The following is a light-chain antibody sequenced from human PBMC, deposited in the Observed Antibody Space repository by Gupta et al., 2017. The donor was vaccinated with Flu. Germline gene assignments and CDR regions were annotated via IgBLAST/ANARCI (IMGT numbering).Light chain of an antibody. J-gene: IGKJ1*01. CDR3: QQYHNWPRT. CDR2: GAS. CDR1: QSIANN. V-gene: IGKV3-15*01. Sequence: GESATLSCRASQSIANNLAWFQQRPGQAPRLLIYGASTRGTTIPARFSGSGSGTEFTLTISSLQSEDFAVYYCQQYHNWPRTFGPGTKVEVK.